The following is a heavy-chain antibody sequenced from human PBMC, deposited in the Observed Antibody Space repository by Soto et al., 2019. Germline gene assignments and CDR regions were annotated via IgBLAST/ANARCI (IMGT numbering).Heavy chain of an antibody. CDR2: IWYDGSNK. CDR1: GFTFSSYG. V-gene: IGHV3-33*01. Sequence: PGGSLRLSCAASGFTFSSYGMHWVRQAPGKGLEWVAVIWYDGSNKYYADSVKGRFTISRDNSKNTLYLQMNSLRAEDTAVYYCARGHSSSWYLPLLDYYYYYMDVWGKGTTVTVSS. J-gene: IGHJ6*03. CDR3: ARGHSSSWYLPLLDYYYYYMDV. D-gene: IGHD6-13*01.